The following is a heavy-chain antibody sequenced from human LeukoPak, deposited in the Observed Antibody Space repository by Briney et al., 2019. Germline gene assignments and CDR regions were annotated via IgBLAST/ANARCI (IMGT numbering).Heavy chain of an antibody. CDR3: ARWHQLALDY. CDR2: ISSSGSYI. D-gene: IGHD6-13*01. J-gene: IGHJ4*02. Sequence: GGSLRLSCAASGFTFSAYSMNWVRQAPGQGLEWVSSISSSGSYIYYADSVKGRFIISRDNAKNSLYLQMYSLRAEDTAVYYCARWHQLALDYWGQGTLVTVSS. CDR1: GFTFSAYS. V-gene: IGHV3-21*01.